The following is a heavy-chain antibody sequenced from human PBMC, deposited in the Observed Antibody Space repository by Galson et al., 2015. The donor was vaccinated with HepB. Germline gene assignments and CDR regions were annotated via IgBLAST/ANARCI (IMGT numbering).Heavy chain of an antibody. CDR2: ISGSGDST. D-gene: IGHD3-10*01. J-gene: IGHJ6*02. V-gene: IGHV3-23*01. CDR3: AKPVGAVLYYYYFAMDV. Sequence: SLRLSCAVSGFTFSSYAMSWVRQAPGRGLEWVSAISGSGDSTYYADSVKGRFTISRDNSKNTLSLQMNSLRAEDTAVYYCAKPVGAVLYYYYFAMDVWGQGTTVTVSS. CDR1: GFTFSSYA.